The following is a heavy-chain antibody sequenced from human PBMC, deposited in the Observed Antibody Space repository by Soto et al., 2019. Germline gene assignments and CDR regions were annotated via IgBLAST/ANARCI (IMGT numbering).Heavy chain of an antibody. J-gene: IGHJ6*02. CDR2: IYHTGIA. Sequence: SETLSLTCTVYGDSITNNHWWSWVRQPPGKGPELIGEIYHTGIANYNPSLESRVAFSVDKSKNQFSLSLTSVTAADTAVYYCVSKLGPYYYGLDVWGQGTTVPVSS. D-gene: IGHD3-16*01. CDR3: VSKLGPYYYGLDV. V-gene: IGHV4-4*02. CDR1: GDSITNNHW.